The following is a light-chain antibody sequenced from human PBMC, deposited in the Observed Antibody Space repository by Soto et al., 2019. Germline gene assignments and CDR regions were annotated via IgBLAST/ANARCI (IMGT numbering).Light chain of an antibody. CDR1: QSINSW. J-gene: IGKJ2*01. V-gene: IGKV1-5*01. CDR2: DAS. Sequence: DIQMTQSPSTLSASVGDRVTITCRASQSINSWLAWYQQKPGKAPNLLISDASSLEGGVPSRFSGSGSGAEFTLTISSLQPGDFATYYCQQYNYYPYTFGQGTKVEIK. CDR3: QQYNYYPYT.